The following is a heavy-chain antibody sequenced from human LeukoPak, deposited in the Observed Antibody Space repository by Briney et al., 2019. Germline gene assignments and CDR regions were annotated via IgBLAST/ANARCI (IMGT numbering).Heavy chain of an antibody. CDR3: ARAGYYYVSGYSYYYYYMDV. CDR1: GGSISSYY. J-gene: IGHJ6*03. CDR2: IYYSGST. V-gene: IGHV4-59*01. Sequence: SETLSLTCTVAGGSISSYYWSWIRQPPGKGLEWIGYIYYSGSTNYNPSLKSRVTISVDTSKNQFSLKLSSVTAADTAVYYCARAGYYYVSGYSYYYYYMDVWGKGTTVSVSS. D-gene: IGHD3-10*01.